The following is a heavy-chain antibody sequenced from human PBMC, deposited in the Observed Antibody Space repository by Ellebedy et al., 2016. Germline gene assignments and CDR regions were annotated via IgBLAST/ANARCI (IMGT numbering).Heavy chain of an antibody. D-gene: IGHD5-12*01. CDR1: GYTFTSYA. J-gene: IGHJ4*02. CDR3: ARDPYQMATIRGYFDY. Sequence: ASVKVSCKASGYTFTSYAMHWVRQAPGQRLEWMGWINAGNGNTKYSQKFQGRVTITRDTSASTAYMELSSLRSEDTAVYYCARDPYQMATIRGYFDYWGQGTLVTVSS. V-gene: IGHV1-3*01. CDR2: INAGNGNT.